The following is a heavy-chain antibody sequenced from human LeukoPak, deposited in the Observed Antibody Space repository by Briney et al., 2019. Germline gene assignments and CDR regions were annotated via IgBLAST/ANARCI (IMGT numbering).Heavy chain of an antibody. J-gene: IGHJ3*02. CDR2: ISTNTRNP. Sequence: ASVKVSCKASGYNFITYGINWVRQAPGQGLEWLGWISTNTRNPTYAQGFTGRFVFSLDTSVSTAYLHISSLKAEDTAFYYCARAYSSTWNDGFDIWGQGTMVTVSS. CDR3: ARAYSSTWNDGFDI. CDR1: GYNFITYG. V-gene: IGHV7-4-1*02. D-gene: IGHD6-13*01.